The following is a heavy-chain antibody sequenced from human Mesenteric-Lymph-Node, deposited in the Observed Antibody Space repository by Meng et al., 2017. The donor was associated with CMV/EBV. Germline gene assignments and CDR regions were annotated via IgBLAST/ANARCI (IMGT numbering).Heavy chain of an antibody. D-gene: IGHD3-3*01. J-gene: IGHJ6*02. CDR1: GGSISSSSYY. CDR2: IYYSGST. Sequence: SETLSLTCTVSGGSISSSSYYWGWIRQPPGTGLEWIGSIYYSGSTYYNPSLKSRVTISVDTSKNQFSLKLSSVTAADTAVYYCARCPYYYDFWSGYPYGMDVWGQGTTVTVSS. V-gene: IGHV4-39*01. CDR3: ARCPYYYDFWSGYPYGMDV.